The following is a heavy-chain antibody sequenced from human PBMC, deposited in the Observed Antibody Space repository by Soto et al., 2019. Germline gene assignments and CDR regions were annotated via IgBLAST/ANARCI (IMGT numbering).Heavy chain of an antibody. D-gene: IGHD3-10*01. CDR3: DGGQYYLDH. CDR1: GFPFTTYG. V-gene: IGHV3-30*03. J-gene: IGHJ4*02. CDR2: ISYDGSNK. Sequence: QVQLVESGGGVVQPGRSLRLSCAASGFPFTTYGMHWVREGPGKGLEWVAVISYDGSNKYYADSVTGRSTISRDNSKNTLSLQMNSLRPEDTAVDYCDGGQYYLDHRGQGTLVTVSS.